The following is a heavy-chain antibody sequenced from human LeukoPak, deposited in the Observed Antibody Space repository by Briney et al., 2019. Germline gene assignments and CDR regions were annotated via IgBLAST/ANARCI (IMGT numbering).Heavy chain of an antibody. J-gene: IGHJ4*02. D-gene: IGHD5-18*01. Sequence: SETLSLTCTVSGYSISSGYYWGWIRQPPGKGLEWIGSIYHSGSTYYNPSLKSRVTMSADTSKNQFSLKLSSVTAADTAVYYCAREVGDTAKTRFLDYWGQGTLVIVSS. CDR2: IYHSGST. CDR3: AREVGDTAKTRFLDY. V-gene: IGHV4-38-2*02. CDR1: GYSISSGYY.